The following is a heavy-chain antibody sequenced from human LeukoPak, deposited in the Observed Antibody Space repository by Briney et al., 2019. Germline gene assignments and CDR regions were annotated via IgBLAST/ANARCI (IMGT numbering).Heavy chain of an antibody. CDR2: IKQDGSEK. J-gene: IGHJ4*02. CDR1: GFTVSSNY. D-gene: IGHD3-22*01. Sequence: GGSLRLSCAASGFTVSSNYMSWVRQAPGKGLEWVANIKQDGSEKYYVDSVKGRFTISRDNAKNSLYLQMNSLRAEDTAVYYXXXXXXYYDSSGYYYWGQGTLVTVSS. CDR3: XXXXXYYDSSGYYY. V-gene: IGHV3-7*01.